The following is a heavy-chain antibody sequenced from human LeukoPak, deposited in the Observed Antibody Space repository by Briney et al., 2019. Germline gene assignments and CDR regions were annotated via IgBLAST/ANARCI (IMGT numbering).Heavy chain of an antibody. Sequence: SETLSLTCTVSGGSISSYYWSWIRQPPGKGLEWIGYIYYSGGTNYNPSLKSRVTISVDTSKNQFSLKLSSVTAADTAVYYCARHSGWWLRFFDYWGQGILVTVSS. V-gene: IGHV4-59*01. J-gene: IGHJ4*02. CDR3: ARHSGWWLRFFDY. D-gene: IGHD5-12*01. CDR2: IYYSGGT. CDR1: GGSISSYY.